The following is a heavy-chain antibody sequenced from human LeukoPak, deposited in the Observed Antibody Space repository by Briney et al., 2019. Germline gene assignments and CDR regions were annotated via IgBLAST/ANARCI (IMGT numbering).Heavy chain of an antibody. Sequence: GGSLRLSCAASGFTVSSNYMSWVRQAPGKGLEGVSFIYSDGSTYYADSVKGRFTISRDNSKNTMFLQMNSLRAEDTAVYYCAGVLAARHFDYWGQGTLVTVSS. CDR2: IYSDGST. CDR3: AGVLAARHFDY. CDR1: GFTVSSNY. D-gene: IGHD6-6*01. V-gene: IGHV3-66*01. J-gene: IGHJ4*02.